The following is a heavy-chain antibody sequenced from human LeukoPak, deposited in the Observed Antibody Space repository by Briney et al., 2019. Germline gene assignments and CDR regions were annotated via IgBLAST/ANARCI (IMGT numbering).Heavy chain of an antibody. V-gene: IGHV6-1*01. CDR3: AREIEAQTTYCAFDI. CDR1: GDSVSSNSAA. CDR2: TYYRSKWFF. Sequence: SQTLSLTCAISGDSVSSNSAAWNWIRQSPLRGLEWLGRTYYRSKWFFNYEVSVRSRITINPDTSKNQFSLQLNSVTPEDTAVYFCAREIEAQTTYCAFDIWGQGTMVTVSS. J-gene: IGHJ3*02. D-gene: IGHD2-21*01.